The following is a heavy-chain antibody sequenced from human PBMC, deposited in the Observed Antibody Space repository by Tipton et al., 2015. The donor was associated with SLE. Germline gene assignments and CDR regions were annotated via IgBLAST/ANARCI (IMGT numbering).Heavy chain of an antibody. D-gene: IGHD2-15*01. CDR3: ARPVVATGWFDP. CDR1: GFTFSSYG. Sequence: SLRLSCAASGFTFSSYGMHWVRQAPGKGLEWVAVISYDGSNKYYADSVKGRFTISRDNSKNTLYLQMNSLRAEDTAVYYCARPVVATGWFDPWGQGTLVTVSS. CDR2: ISYDGSNK. V-gene: IGHV3-30*19. J-gene: IGHJ5*02.